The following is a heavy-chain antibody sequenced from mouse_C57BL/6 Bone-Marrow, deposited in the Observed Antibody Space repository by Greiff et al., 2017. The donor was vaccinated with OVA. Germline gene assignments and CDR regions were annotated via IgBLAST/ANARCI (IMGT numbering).Heavy chain of an antibody. CDR1: GYTFTSYW. CDR2: IYPSDSET. J-gene: IGHJ2*01. V-gene: IGHV1-61*01. CDR3: ATDY. Sequence: VQLQQPGAELVRPGSSVKLSCKASGYTFTSYWLDWVKQRPGQGLEWIGNIYPSDSETHYNQKFKDKATLSVDKSSSTDYMPLSSVTSEDSAIYYCATDYWSGGTTLTVSS.